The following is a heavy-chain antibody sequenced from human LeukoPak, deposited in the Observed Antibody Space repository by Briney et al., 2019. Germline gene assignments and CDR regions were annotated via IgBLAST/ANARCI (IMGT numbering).Heavy chain of an antibody. Sequence: SETLSLTCAVYGGSFSGYYWSWIRQPPGKGLEWIGEINHSGSTNYNPSLKSRVTISVDTSKNQFSLKLSSVTAADTAVYYCARGEEYGYNLWAFDMWSQGTMGTGSS. CDR2: INHSGST. V-gene: IGHV4-34*01. CDR3: ARGEEYGYNLWAFDM. CDR1: GGSFSGYY. D-gene: IGHD5-24*01. J-gene: IGHJ3*02.